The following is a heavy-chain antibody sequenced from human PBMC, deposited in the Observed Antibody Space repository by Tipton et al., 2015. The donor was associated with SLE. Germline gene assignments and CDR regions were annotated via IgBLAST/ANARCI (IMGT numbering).Heavy chain of an antibody. CDR3: TTTDAFGGVIIKDAFDI. CDR2: IKSKTDGGTT. V-gene: IGHV3-15*01. Sequence: SLRLSCAASGFTFSNAWMSWVRQAPGKGLEWVGRIKSKTDGGTTDYAAPVKGRFTISRDDSKNTLYLQMNSLKTEDTAVYYCTTTDAFGGVIIKDAFDIWGQGTMVTVSS. J-gene: IGHJ3*02. D-gene: IGHD3-16*02. CDR1: GFTFSNAW.